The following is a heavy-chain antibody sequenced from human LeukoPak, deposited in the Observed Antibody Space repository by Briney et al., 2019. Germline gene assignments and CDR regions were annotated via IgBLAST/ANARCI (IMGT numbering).Heavy chain of an antibody. Sequence: QTLSLTCAIFGDSISSNSSWNWIRQSPSRGLEWLGRTYYRSKWYNDYVVSVKSRVNINPDTSKNQFSLQLNSVAPEDTAVYYCARGGQGDGYSADEAFDIWGQGTMVTVS. CDR1: GDSISSNSS. J-gene: IGHJ3*02. D-gene: IGHD5-18*01. V-gene: IGHV6-1*01. CDR3: ARGGQGDGYSADEAFDI. CDR2: TYYRSKWYN.